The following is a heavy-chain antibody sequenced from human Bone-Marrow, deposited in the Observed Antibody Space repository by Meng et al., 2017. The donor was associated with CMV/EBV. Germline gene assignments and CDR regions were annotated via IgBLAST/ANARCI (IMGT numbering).Heavy chain of an antibody. Sequence: GESLKISCAASGFTFSSYAMSWVRQAPGKGLVWVSRINGDGTSTSYADSVKGRFTISRDNAKNTLYLQMNSLRAEDTAVYYCARGVAAGRDYWGQGMLVTVSS. CDR3: ARGVAAGRDY. J-gene: IGHJ4*02. CDR1: GFTFSSYA. V-gene: IGHV3-74*01. CDR2: INGDGTST. D-gene: IGHD6-13*01.